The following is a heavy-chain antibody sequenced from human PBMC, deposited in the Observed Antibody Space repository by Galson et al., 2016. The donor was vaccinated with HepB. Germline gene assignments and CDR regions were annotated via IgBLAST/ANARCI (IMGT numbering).Heavy chain of an antibody. CDR1: GITFRKYG. D-gene: IGHD2-8*01. CDR2: ISGDDDT. V-gene: IGHV3-23*01. CDR3: ARDGVTAASDY. J-gene: IGHJ4*02. Sequence: SLRLSCAASGITFRKYGMSWVRQAPGKGLEWVSGISGDDDTYYADSVKGRFTISRDKSKTTVYLQMNNLRAEDTAVYYCARDGVTAASDYWGQGTLVIVSS.